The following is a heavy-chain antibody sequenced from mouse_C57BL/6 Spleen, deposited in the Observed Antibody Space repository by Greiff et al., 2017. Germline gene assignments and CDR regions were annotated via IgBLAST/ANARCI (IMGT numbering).Heavy chain of an antibody. CDR1: GYTFTDYY. V-gene: IGHV1-26*01. CDR2: INPNNGGT. CDR3: ARYDGYLPRYWYFDV. D-gene: IGHD2-3*01. J-gene: IGHJ1*03. Sequence: EVQLQQSGPELVKPGASVKISCKASGYTFTDYYMNWVKQSHGKSLEWIGDINPNNGGTSYNQKFKGKATLTVDKSSSTAYMELRSLTSEDSAVYYCARYDGYLPRYWYFDVWGTGTTVTVSS.